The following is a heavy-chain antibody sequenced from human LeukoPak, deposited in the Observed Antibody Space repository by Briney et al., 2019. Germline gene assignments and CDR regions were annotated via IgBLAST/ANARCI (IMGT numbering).Heavy chain of an antibody. D-gene: IGHD6-19*01. CDR3: ARDGSSGWPDYYYYGMDV. CDR1: GYTFTSYA. V-gene: IGHV1-18*01. CDR2: ISADYGNT. Sequence: ASVKVSCKASGYTFTSYAISWVRQAPGQGLEWMGWISADYGNTNYAQNLQGRVTMTTDTSTGTAYLELRSLRSDDTAVYYCARDGSSGWPDYYYYGMDVWGQGTTVTVSS. J-gene: IGHJ6*02.